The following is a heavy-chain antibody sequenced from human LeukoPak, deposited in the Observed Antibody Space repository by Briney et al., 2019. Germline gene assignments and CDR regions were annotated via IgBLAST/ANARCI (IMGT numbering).Heavy chain of an antibody. CDR3: ARDADYGDYPWFHP. J-gene: IGHJ5*02. Sequence: GASVKVSCKASGYTFTGYYMHWVRQAPGQGLEWMGWINPNSGGTNYAQKFQGRVTMTRDTSISTAYMELSRLRSDDTAVYYCARDADYGDYPWFHPWGQGTLVTVSS. V-gene: IGHV1-2*02. CDR1: GYTFTGYY. D-gene: IGHD4-17*01. CDR2: INPNSGGT.